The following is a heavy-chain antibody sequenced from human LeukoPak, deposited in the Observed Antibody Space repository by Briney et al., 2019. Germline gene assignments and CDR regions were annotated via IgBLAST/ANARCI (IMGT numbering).Heavy chain of an antibody. D-gene: IGHD3-10*01. CDR3: ARVFGELLGWFDP. J-gene: IGHJ5*02. CDR2: IYYSGST. V-gene: IGHV4-30-4*01. Sequence: PSQTLSLTCTVSGGSISSGDYYWSWIRQPPGKGLEWIGYIYYSGSTYYNPSLKSRVTISVDTSKNQFSLKLSSVTAADTAVYYCARVFGELLGWFDPWGQGTLVTVSS. CDR1: GGSISSGDYY.